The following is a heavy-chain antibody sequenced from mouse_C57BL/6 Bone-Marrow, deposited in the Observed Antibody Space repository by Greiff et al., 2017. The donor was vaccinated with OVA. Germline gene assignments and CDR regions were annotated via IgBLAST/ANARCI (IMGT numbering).Heavy chain of an antibody. CDR3: ARVFRLLYPWFAY. V-gene: IGHV5-4*01. CDR2: ISDGGSYT. CDR1: GFTFSSYA. Sequence: EVHLVESGGGLVKPGGSLKLSCAASGFTFSSYAMSWVRQTPEKRLEWVATISDGGSYTYYPDNVKGRFTISRDNAKNNLYLQMSHLKSEDTAMYYCARVFRLLYPWFAYWGQGTLVTVSA. D-gene: IGHD2-12*01. J-gene: IGHJ3*01.